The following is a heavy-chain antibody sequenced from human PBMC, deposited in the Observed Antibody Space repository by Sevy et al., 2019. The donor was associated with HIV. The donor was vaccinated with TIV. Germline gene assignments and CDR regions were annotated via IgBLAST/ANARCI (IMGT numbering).Heavy chain of an antibody. J-gene: IGHJ3*02. CDR3: ARHEGYCSSTSCYTGEGAFDI. Sequence: SENLSLTCTVSGGSISSSSYYWGWIRQPPGKGLEWIGSIYYSGSTYYNPSLKSRVTISVDTSKNLFALKLSSVTAADTAVYYCARHEGYCSSTSCYTGEGAFDIWGQGTMVTVSS. CDR2: IYYSGST. V-gene: IGHV4-39*01. CDR1: GGSISSSSYY. D-gene: IGHD2-2*02.